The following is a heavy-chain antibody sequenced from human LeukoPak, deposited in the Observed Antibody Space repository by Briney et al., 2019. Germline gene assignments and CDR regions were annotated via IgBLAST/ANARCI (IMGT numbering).Heavy chain of an antibody. J-gene: IGHJ4*02. V-gene: IGHV3-23*01. CDR3: AKDKRGYSYGFFFDY. CDR2: ISGSGGST. CDR1: GFTFSSYA. D-gene: IGHD5-18*01. Sequence: GGSLRLSCAASGFTFSSYAMSWVRQAPGKGLEWVSAISGSGGSTYYADSVKGRLTISRDNSKNTLYLQMNSLRAEDTAVYYCAKDKRGYSYGFFFDYWGQGTLVTVSS.